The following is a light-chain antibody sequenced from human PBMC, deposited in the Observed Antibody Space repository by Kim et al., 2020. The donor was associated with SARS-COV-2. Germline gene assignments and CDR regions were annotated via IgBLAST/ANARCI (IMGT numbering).Light chain of an antibody. Sequence: DIQMTQSPSSLSASVGDRVTITCRASQSISSYLNWYQHKPGKAPELLIYAAFSLQSGVPSRFSGSGSGTDFTLTISSLQPEDFATYYCQQSYSTPCTFGQGTKLEI. CDR2: AAF. CDR3: QQSYSTPCT. J-gene: IGKJ2*02. CDR1: QSISSY. V-gene: IGKV1-39*01.